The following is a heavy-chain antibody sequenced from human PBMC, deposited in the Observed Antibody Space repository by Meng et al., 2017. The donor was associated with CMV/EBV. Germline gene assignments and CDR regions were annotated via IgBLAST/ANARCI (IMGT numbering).Heavy chain of an antibody. V-gene: IGHV3-21*01. CDR3: AKAYSSSWRAWFDP. Sequence: GESLKISCAASGFTFSSYSMNWVRQAPGKGLEWVSSISSSSSYIYYADSVKGRFTISRDNAKNSLYLQMNSLRAEDTAVYYCAKAYSSSWRAWFDPWGQGTLVTVSS. CDR1: GFTFSSYS. CDR2: ISSSSSYI. D-gene: IGHD6-13*01. J-gene: IGHJ5*02.